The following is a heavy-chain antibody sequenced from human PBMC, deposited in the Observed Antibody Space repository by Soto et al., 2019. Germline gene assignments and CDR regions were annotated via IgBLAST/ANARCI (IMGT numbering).Heavy chain of an antibody. CDR3: SLTYYYDSSCYADAFDI. CDR1: GFTFSSYG. D-gene: IGHD3-22*01. V-gene: IGHV3-30*03. Sequence: QVQLVESGGGVVQPGRSLRLSCAASGFTFSSYGMHWVRQAPGKGLEWVAVISYDGSNKYYADSVKGRFTISRDNSKNTLYLQMNSLRAEDTAVYYCSLTYYYDSSCYADAFDIWGQGTMVTVSS. CDR2: ISYDGSNK. J-gene: IGHJ3*02.